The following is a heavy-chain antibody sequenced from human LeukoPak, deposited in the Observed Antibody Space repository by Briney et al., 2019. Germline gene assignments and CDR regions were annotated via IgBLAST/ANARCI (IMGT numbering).Heavy chain of an antibody. J-gene: IGHJ4*02. CDR2: INEDGGEK. D-gene: IGHD3-10*01. CDR1: GFTFNTYW. CDR3: VRGGFSLDY. V-gene: IGHV3-7*01. Sequence: PGGSLRLSCAASGFTFNTYWMSWVRQAPGKGLGWVANINEDGGEKYYVDSVKGRIIISRDNARNSLYLQMNSPRAEDTAVYYCVRGGFSLDYWGQGTLVTVSS.